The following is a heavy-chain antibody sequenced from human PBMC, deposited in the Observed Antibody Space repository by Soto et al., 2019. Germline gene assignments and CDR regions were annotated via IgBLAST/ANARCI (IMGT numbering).Heavy chain of an antibody. CDR3: ARSHYDICSGYWGSYYGMDV. Sequence: ESLKISCRGSGYSFTSDWIGWVRQMPVKGLEWLGTIYPGDADTRYSPSFQGHVTTSAEKYTSTAYLQQSSLKASDTATYYCARSHYDICSGYWGSYYGMDVWGQGTTVTVSS. CDR1: GYSFTSDW. J-gene: IGHJ6*02. CDR2: IYPGDADT. V-gene: IGHV5-51*01. D-gene: IGHD3-9*01.